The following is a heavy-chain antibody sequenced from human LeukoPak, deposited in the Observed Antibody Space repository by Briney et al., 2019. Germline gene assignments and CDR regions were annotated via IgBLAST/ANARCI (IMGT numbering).Heavy chain of an antibody. CDR2: INHSGST. J-gene: IGHJ4*02. Sequence: SETLSLTCAVYGGSFSGYYWSWLRQPPGKGLEWIGEINHSGSTNYNPSLKSRVTISVDTSKNQFSLKLSSVTAADTAVYYCAREGEHCSSTSCYAKWGFDYWGQGTLVTVSS. CDR3: AREGEHCSSTSCYAKWGFDY. D-gene: IGHD2-2*01. V-gene: IGHV4-34*01. CDR1: GGSFSGYY.